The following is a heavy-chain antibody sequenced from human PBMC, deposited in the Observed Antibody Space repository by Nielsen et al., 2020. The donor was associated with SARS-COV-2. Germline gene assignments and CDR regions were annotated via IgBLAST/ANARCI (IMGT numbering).Heavy chain of an antibody. CDR3: ARSGGRGYNYEVLD. CDR2: IWYDGSSE. D-gene: IGHD5-18*01. V-gene: IGHV3-33*01. CDR1: GFTFSSYA. Sequence: GESLKISCAASGFTFSSYAMHWVRQAPGKGLEWVAIIWYDGSSEYYGSSVKGRFTISRDNSKNTVYLQMNSLKVEDTAVYYCARSGGRGYNYEVLDWGRGTLVTVSS. J-gene: IGHJ4*02.